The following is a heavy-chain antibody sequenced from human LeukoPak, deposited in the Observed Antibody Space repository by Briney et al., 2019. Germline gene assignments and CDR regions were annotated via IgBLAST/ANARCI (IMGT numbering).Heavy chain of an antibody. D-gene: IGHD5-18*01. Sequence: GGSLRLSCAASGFTLSSYAMSWVPPGPGKGREGGSATIGSGGSTYYADSVKVRFTISRDNSKNTLYLQMSSLRAEDTAVYYCAKDLEDTAMADYWGRGTLVTVSS. J-gene: IGHJ4*02. CDR3: AKDLEDTAMADY. V-gene: IGHV3-23*01. CDR2: TIGSGGST. CDR1: GFTLSSYA.